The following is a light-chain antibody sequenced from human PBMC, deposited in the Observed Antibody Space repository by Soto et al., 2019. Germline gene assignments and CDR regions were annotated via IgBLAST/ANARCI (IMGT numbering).Light chain of an antibody. CDR2: AAS. J-gene: IGKJ5*01. CDR1: QGISSY. Sequence: DIQLTQSPSFLSASVGDRVTITCRASQGISSYLAWYQQKPGKATKLLIYAASTLQSGVPSRFSGSGSGTEFTLTISSRQPEDFATYYCQQLNSYPITFGQGTRLETK. CDR3: QQLNSYPIT. V-gene: IGKV1-9*01.